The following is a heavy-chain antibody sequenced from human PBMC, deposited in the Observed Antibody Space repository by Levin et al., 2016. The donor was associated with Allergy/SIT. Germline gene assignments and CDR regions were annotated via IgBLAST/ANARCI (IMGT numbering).Heavy chain of an antibody. D-gene: IGHD3-3*01. J-gene: IGHJ4*02. CDR3: ARGRGRLDFSPWFDY. V-gene: IGHV4-34*01. CDR1: GGSFSGYY. Sequence: GSLRLSCAVYGGSFSGYYWSWIRQPPGKGLEWIGEVVHSGGTNYNPSLTSRATISIDPSKSQFSLKLNSVTAADTAFYYCARGRGRLDFSPWFDYWGQGALVTVSS. CDR2: VVHSGGT.